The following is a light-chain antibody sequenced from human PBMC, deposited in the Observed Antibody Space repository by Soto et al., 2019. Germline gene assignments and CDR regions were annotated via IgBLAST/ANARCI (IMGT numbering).Light chain of an antibody. CDR2: WAS. V-gene: IGKV4-1*01. CDR1: QSVLYSPNNKNY. CDR3: QQYINAPQT. J-gene: IGKJ1*01. Sequence: DIVMTQSPDSLAVSLGERATINCKSSQSVLYSPNNKNYLAWYQQKPGQPPKLLVYWASTRESGVPDRFSVSGSETDFPLTINSLQAEDVAVYYCQQYINAPQTCGQGTKVEIK.